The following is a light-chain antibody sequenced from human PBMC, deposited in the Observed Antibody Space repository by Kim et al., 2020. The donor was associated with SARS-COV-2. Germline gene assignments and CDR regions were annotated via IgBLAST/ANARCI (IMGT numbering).Light chain of an antibody. J-gene: IGLJ1*01. Sequence: QSALTQPASVSVSPGQSITISCTGTSSDVGGYNYVSWYQQHPGKAPKLMIYDVSKRPSGVSNRFSGSKSGNTASLTISGLQAEDEADYYCSSYTSSSTYVFGTGTKVTFL. CDR1: SSDVGGYNY. CDR2: DVS. V-gene: IGLV2-14*01. CDR3: SSYTSSSTYV.